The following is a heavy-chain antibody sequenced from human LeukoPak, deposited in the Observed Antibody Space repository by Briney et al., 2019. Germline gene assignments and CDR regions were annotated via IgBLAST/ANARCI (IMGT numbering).Heavy chain of an antibody. J-gene: IGHJ5*02. CDR3: ASAVPVNWFDP. Sequence: SETLSLTCTVSGGSISSRNYYWGWIRQPPGKGLEWIGSIYYSGTTYYNPSLKSRVTISVDTSKNQFSLKLSSVTAADTAMYYCASAVPVNWFDPWGQGTLVTVSS. CDR1: GGSISSRNYY. V-gene: IGHV4-39*01. CDR2: IYYSGTT.